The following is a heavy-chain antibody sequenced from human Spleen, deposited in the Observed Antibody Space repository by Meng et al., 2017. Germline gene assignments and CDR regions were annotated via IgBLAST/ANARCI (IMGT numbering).Heavy chain of an antibody. V-gene: IGHV3-23*01. CDR2: ISGSDGRT. D-gene: IGHD1-26*01. CDR3: AKDESSGNYVFDY. J-gene: IGHJ4*02. Sequence: EVQLSESGGGLVQPGGSLRLSCAVSGFAFSSFAMSWVRQAPGKRLEWVSTISGSDGRTYYADSVKGRFTISSDNSKNTLYLQMHSLRAEDTAVYYCAKDESSGNYVFDYWGQGTLVTVSS. CDR1: GFAFSSFA.